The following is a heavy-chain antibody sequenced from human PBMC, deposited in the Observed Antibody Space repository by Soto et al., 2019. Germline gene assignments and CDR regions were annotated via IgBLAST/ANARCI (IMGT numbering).Heavy chain of an antibody. Sequence: PGGSLRLSCAASGFTFSSYAMSWVRQAPGKGLEWVSAISGSGGSTYYADSVKGRFTISRDNSKNTLYLQMNSLRAEDTAVYYCAKDRAPTGTTGNYYYYGMDVWGQGTTVTVSS. D-gene: IGHD1-7*01. CDR1: GFTFSSYA. CDR2: ISGSGGST. V-gene: IGHV3-23*01. CDR3: AKDRAPTGTTGNYYYYGMDV. J-gene: IGHJ6*02.